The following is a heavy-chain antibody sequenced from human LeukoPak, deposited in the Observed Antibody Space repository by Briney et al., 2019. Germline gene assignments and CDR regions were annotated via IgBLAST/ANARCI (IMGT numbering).Heavy chain of an antibody. CDR2: ISYDGSNK. Sequence: RGSLRLSCAASGFTFSSYGMHWVRQAPGKGLEWVAVISYDGSNKYYADSVKGRFTISRDNSKNTLYLQMNSLRAEDTAVYYCAKGSGSYYYGMDVWGKGTTVTVSS. D-gene: IGHD3-10*01. V-gene: IGHV3-30*18. CDR3: AKGSGSYYYGMDV. J-gene: IGHJ6*04. CDR1: GFTFSSYG.